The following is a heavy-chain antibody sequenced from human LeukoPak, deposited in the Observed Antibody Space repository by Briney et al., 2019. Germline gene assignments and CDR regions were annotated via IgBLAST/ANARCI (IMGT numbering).Heavy chain of an antibody. CDR1: GFTFSSFG. CDR3: AKVFFMDY. V-gene: IGHV3-23*01. D-gene: IGHD2-8*01. J-gene: IGHJ4*02. Sequence: GGSLRLSCAASGFTFSSFGMSWVRQAPGKGLEWVSAISVSGGSTNYADSVKGRFTISRDNSKNTLYRQMNSLRAEDTAVYYCAKVFFMDYWGQGTLVSVSS. CDR2: ISVSGGST.